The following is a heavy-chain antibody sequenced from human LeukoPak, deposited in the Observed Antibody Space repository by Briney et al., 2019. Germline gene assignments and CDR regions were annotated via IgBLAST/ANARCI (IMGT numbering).Heavy chain of an antibody. V-gene: IGHV3-7*01. CDR2: INQAETEK. CDR3: ARGGGRGSGDCFDS. CDR1: GLTFRSYW. D-gene: IGHD2-15*01. J-gene: IGHJ4*02. Sequence: PGGSLRLSCTFSGLTFRSYWMNWVRQAPGKGLEWVANINQAETEKYYVDSVKGRFTISRDNAKNSVYLQMNSLRAEDTAVYFCARGGGRGSGDCFDSWGQGTLVTVSS.